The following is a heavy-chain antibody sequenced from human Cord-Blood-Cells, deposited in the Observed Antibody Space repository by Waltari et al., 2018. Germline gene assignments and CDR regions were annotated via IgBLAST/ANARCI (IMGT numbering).Heavy chain of an antibody. Sequence: QVQLVQSGAEVKKPGSSVKVSCKASGGTFSSYAICWVPQAPGQGLEWLGGIIPIFGTANYAQKFQGRVTITADESTSTAYMELSSLRSEDTAVYYCAREGGGITGTDAFDIWGQGTMVTVSS. J-gene: IGHJ3*02. V-gene: IGHV1-69*01. CDR1: GGTFSSYA. CDR2: IIPIFGTA. CDR3: AREGGGITGTDAFDI. D-gene: IGHD1-20*01.